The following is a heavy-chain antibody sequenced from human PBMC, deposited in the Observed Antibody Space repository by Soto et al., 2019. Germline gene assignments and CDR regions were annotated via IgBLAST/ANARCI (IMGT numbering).Heavy chain of an antibody. CDR3: AYYCARVHNGNYAH. CDR1: GYTFTSYA. D-gene: IGHD1-7*01. J-gene: IGHJ4*02. Sequence: GASVKVSCKASGYTFTSYAMHWVRQAPGQRLEWMGWINAGNGNTKYSQKFQGRVTITRDTSASTAYMELSSLRSEDTAVYYCAYYCARVHNGNYAHWGQGTLVTVSS. CDR2: INAGNGNT. V-gene: IGHV1-3*01.